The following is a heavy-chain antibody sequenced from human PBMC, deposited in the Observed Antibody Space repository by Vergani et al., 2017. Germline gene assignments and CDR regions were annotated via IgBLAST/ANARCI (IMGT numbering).Heavy chain of an antibody. J-gene: IGHJ6*02. CDR3: ARDLRIQLGAYYYYYGMDV. V-gene: IGHV3-48*03. D-gene: IGHD5-18*01. CDR1: GFTFSSYE. CDR2: ISSSGSTI. Sequence: EVQLVESGGGLVQPGGSLRLSCAASGFTFSSYEMNWVRQAPGKGLEWVSYISSSGSTIYYADSVKGRFTISRDNAKNSLYLQMNSLRAEDTAVYYCARDLRIQLGAYYYYYGMDVWGQGTTVTVSS.